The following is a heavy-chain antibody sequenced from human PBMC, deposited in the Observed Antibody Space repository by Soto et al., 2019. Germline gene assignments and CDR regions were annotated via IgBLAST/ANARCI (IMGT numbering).Heavy chain of an antibody. V-gene: IGHV3-23*01. CDR3: ARYIPGVRYYGMDV. Sequence: GGSLRLSCAASGFSFSSYAMKWFRQAPGKGLEWVSLIGESGTPTYYADSVKGRFTISRDNSGNTLFLEMYSLRAEDTAVYYCARYIPGVRYYGMDVWGQGTTVTVPS. CDR2: IGESGTPT. D-gene: IGHD3-9*01. J-gene: IGHJ6*02. CDR1: GFSFSSYA.